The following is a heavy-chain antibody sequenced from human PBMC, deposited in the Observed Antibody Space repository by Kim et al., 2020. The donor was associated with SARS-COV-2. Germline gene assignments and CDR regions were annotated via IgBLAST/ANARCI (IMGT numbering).Heavy chain of an antibody. Sequence: GGSLRLSCTASGFNFRSYTMHWIRQAPGKGLEWVAIISSDGSDKTYAYSVKGQFTFPKENSRSTLYPQMDSLRLEDTAASVCVSRCPVGGWFLPYFDYWG. CDR3: VSRCPVGGWFLPYFDY. J-gene: IGHJ4*01. D-gene: IGHD2-15*01. V-gene: IGHV3-30*04. CDR2: ISSDGSDK. CDR1: GFNFRSYT.